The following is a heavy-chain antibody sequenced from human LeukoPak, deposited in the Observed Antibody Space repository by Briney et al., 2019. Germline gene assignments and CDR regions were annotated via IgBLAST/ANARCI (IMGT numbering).Heavy chain of an antibody. CDR2: IKSKTDGGTT. CDR3: TTEGTVVPYYFDY. D-gene: IGHD4-23*01. V-gene: IGHV3-15*01. Sequence: GGSLRLSSAASGFTFSNAWMSWVRQAPGKGLEWVGRIKSKTDGGTTDYAAPVKGRFTISRDDSKNTLYLQMNSLKTEDTAVYYCTTEGTVVPYYFDYWGQGTLVTVSS. CDR1: GFTFSNAW. J-gene: IGHJ4*02.